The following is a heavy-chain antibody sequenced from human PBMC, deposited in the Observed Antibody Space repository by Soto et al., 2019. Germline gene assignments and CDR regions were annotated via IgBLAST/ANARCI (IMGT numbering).Heavy chain of an antibody. CDR1: GGSISSGGYY. V-gene: IGHV4-31*03. D-gene: IGHD3-10*01. CDR2: IYYSGST. CDR3: ARSYGSGYYYYMAF. Sequence: SETLSLTCTVSGGSISSGGYYWSWIRQHPGKGLEWIGYIYYSGSTYYNPSLKSRVTISVDTSKNQFSLKLSSVTAADTAVYYCARSYGSGYYYYMAFWGKGTTVTVSS. J-gene: IGHJ6*03.